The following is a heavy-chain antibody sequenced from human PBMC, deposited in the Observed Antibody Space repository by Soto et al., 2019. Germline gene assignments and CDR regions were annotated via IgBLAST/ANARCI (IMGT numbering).Heavy chain of an antibody. V-gene: IGHV1-2*04. D-gene: IGHD6-6*01. Sequence: GASVKVSCKASGYTFTGYYMHWVRQAPGQGLEWMGWINPNSGGTNYAQKFQGWVTMTRDTSISTAYMELSRLRSDDTAVYYCAREEQLVRGGWVYWGQGALVTVSS. CDR1: GYTFTGYY. J-gene: IGHJ4*02. CDR3: AREEQLVRGGWVY. CDR2: INPNSGGT.